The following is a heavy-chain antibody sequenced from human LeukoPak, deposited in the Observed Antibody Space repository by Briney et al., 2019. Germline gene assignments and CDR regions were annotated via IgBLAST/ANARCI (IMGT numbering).Heavy chain of an antibody. J-gene: IGHJ6*02. Sequence: GESLQISCKGSGYSFTSYWIGWVRQMPGKGLEWMGIIYPGDSDTRYSPSFQGQVTISADKSISTAYLQWSSLKASDTAMYYCARYHIVVVPAATSDYYGMDVWGQGTTVTVSS. CDR1: GYSFTSYW. D-gene: IGHD2-2*01. V-gene: IGHV5-51*01. CDR3: ARYHIVVVPAATSDYYGMDV. CDR2: IYPGDSDT.